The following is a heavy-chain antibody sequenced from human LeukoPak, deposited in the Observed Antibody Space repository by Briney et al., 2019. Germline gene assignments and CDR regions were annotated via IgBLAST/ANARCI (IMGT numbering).Heavy chain of an antibody. CDR1: GFTFGDYA. CDR2: ISGSGDST. D-gene: IGHD5-18*01. J-gene: IGHJ4*02. Sequence: GRSLRLSCTASGFTFGDYAMSWVRQAPGKGLEWVSGISGSGDSTYYADSVKGRFTISRDNSKNTVYLQMNSLRAEDTALYYCAKDRSDTDMVYVFDYWGQGTLVTVSS. CDR3: AKDRSDTDMVYVFDY. V-gene: IGHV3-23*01.